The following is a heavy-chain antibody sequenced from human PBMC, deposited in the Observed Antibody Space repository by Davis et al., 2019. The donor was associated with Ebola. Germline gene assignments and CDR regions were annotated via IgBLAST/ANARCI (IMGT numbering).Heavy chain of an antibody. D-gene: IGHD3-3*01. Sequence: GESLKISCAASGFTFSTYSMNWVRQAPGKGLEWVSSISSSSSYIYYADSVKGRFTISRDNSKNTLNLQMDSLRIEDTAVYYCARNREALEWLLPFDYWGQGTLVTVSS. J-gene: IGHJ4*02. CDR2: ISSSSSYI. CDR3: ARNREALEWLLPFDY. CDR1: GFTFSTYS. V-gene: IGHV3-21*01.